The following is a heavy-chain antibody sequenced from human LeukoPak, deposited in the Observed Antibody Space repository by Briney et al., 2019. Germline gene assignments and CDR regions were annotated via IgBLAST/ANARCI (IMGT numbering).Heavy chain of an antibody. Sequence: GGSLRLSCAASGFTFSSYAMSWVRQAPGKGLEWVSAISGSGGSTYYADSVKGRFTISRDNSKTTLYLQMNSLRAEDTAVYYCAKVRASSLTFQHWGQGTLVTVSS. CDR1: GFTFSSYA. CDR3: AKVRASSLTFQH. V-gene: IGHV3-23*01. CDR2: ISGSGGST. D-gene: IGHD6-13*01. J-gene: IGHJ1*01.